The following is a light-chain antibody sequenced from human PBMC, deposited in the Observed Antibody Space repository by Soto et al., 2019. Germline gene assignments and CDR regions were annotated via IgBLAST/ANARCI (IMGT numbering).Light chain of an antibody. CDR1: RSEIGSYNY. J-gene: IGLJ1*01. CDR2: GVS. V-gene: IGLV2-14*01. CDR3: ISYTGSSTSYV. Sequence: QSALTQPASVSGSPGQSITIACSGTRSEIGSYNYVAWYQQFPGKTPKILLYGVSNRPSGVSGRFSGSKSGNTASLTISGLQAEDEADYYCISYTGSSTSYVFGSGTKVTVL.